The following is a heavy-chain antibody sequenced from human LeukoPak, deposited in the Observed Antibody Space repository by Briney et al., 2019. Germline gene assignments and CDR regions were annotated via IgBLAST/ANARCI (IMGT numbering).Heavy chain of an antibody. CDR2: LSSGGPT. J-gene: IGHJ4*01. CDR3: ARRNILSGYYHFDY. Sequence: SETLSLTCTVSGVSIISINYYWAWIRQPPGKGLEWIGSLSSGGPTYNNPSLESRTSISADTSSNQLFLKLTSVTAADTAVYFCARRNILSGYYHFDYWGHGTLVTVSS. CDR1: GVSIISINYY. V-gene: IGHV4-39*01. D-gene: IGHD3-9*01.